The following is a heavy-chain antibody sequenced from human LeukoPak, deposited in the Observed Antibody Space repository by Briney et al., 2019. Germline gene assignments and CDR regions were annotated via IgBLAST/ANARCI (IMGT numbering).Heavy chain of an antibody. D-gene: IGHD3-22*01. Sequence: GGSLRLSCAASGFTFSSYGMHWVRQAPGKGLEWVSYISSDSSIMHHADAVKGRFAISRDNAKNALYLQMNSLRAEDTAVYYCARKSSSSGYPFDYWGQGTLVTVSS. CDR3: ARKSSSSGYPFDY. CDR2: ISSDSSIM. CDR1: GFTFSSYG. J-gene: IGHJ4*02. V-gene: IGHV3-48*01.